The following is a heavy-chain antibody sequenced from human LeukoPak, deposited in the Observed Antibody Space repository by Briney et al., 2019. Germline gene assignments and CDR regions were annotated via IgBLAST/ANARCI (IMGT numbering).Heavy chain of an antibody. Sequence: GRSLRLSCAASGFTFSSYGMHWVRQAPGKGLEWVAVISYDGSNKYYADSVKGRFTISRDNSKNTLYLQMNSLRAEDTAVYYCATTVTSYYYYGMDVWGQGTTVTVSS. V-gene: IGHV3-30*03. CDR1: GFTFSSYG. D-gene: IGHD4-17*01. CDR3: ATTVTSYYYYGMDV. J-gene: IGHJ6*02. CDR2: ISYDGSNK.